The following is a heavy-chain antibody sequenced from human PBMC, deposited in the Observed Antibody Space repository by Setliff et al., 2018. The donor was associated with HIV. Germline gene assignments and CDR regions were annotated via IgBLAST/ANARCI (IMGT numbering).Heavy chain of an antibody. J-gene: IGHJ4*02. CDR2: LSSNGNS. D-gene: IGHD2-15*01. CDR1: GGSISRSTYY. Sequence: LSLTCAIFGGSISRSTYYWGWIRQPPGKGLEWIGALSSNGNSYYNPSYKSRVTISIDSSKNLFSLRLNSLTAADTAVYYCAAQDLAEVRWYYMDYWGQGAQVTVSS. CDR3: AAQDLAEVRWYYMDY. V-gene: IGHV4-39*07.